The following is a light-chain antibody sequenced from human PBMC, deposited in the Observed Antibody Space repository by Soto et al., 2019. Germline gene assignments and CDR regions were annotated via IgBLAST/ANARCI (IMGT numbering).Light chain of an antibody. J-gene: IGKJ1*01. CDR1: QNIYSN. CDR2: RAS. CDR3: QQYNKWPQT. V-gene: IGKV3-15*01. Sequence: IVMTQSPATLSVSPGERATLSCRASQNIYSNVAWYQQRPGQAPRLLIYRASTRATGVPARFSGSGSGTDFTLTISSLQSEDLAVYHCQQYNKWPQTFGQGTKVDIK.